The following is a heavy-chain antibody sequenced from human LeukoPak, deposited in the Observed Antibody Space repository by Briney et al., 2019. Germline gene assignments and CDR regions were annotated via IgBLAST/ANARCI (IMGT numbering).Heavy chain of an antibody. CDR1: GGYISSYY. D-gene: IGHD3-22*01. Sequence: PSETLSLPCTVSGGYISSYYWSWLRQPPGKGLEWIAYIYYTGSTTYNPSLRSRVTISIDTSRSQFSLNLNSVTAADTAVYYRARGRGDSRGTSFDYWGQGTLVTVSS. CDR3: ARGRGDSRGTSFDY. CDR2: IYYTGST. J-gene: IGHJ4*02. V-gene: IGHV4-59*01.